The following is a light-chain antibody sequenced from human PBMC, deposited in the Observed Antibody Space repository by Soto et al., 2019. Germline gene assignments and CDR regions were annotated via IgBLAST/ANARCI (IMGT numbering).Light chain of an antibody. J-gene: IGKJ4*01. V-gene: IGKV1-39*01. Sequence: DLQMTQSPSSLSASVGDRVTITCRASQSISTYLNWYQQKPGKAPKVLIYGASTLQSGVPSRFSGSGSGTYFTLTISSLQPEDFATYYCQQTYSSPLTFGGGTTVEIK. CDR3: QQTYSSPLT. CDR2: GAS. CDR1: QSISTY.